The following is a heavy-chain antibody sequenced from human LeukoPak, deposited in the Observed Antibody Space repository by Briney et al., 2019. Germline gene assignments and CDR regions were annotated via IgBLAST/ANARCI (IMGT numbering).Heavy chain of an antibody. CDR2: ISYDGSNK. D-gene: IGHD6-19*01. Sequence: GGSLRLSCAASGFTFSRYGMHWVRQAPGKGLEWVAVISYDGSNKYYADSVKGRFTISRDNSKNTLYLQMNSLRAEDTAVYYCAKACSSGWYYFDYWGQGTLVTVSS. CDR3: AKACSSGWYYFDY. J-gene: IGHJ4*02. V-gene: IGHV3-30*18. CDR1: GFTFSRYG.